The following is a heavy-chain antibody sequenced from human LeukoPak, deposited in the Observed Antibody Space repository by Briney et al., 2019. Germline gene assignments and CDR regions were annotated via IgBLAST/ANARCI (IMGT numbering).Heavy chain of an antibody. J-gene: IGHJ4*02. CDR2: IYYSGST. CDR3: ARHSGWNDGLFDY. D-gene: IGHD1-1*01. V-gene: IGHV4-59*08. Sequence: KASETLSLTCTVSGGSISSYYWSWIRQPPGKGLEWIGYIYYSGSTNYNPSLKSRVTISVDTSKNQFSLKLSSVTAADTAVYYCARHSGWNDGLFDYWGQGTLVTVSS. CDR1: GGSISSYY.